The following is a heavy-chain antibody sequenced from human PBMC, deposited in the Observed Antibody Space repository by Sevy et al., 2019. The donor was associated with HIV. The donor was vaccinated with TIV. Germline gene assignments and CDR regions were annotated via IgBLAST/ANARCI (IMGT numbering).Heavy chain of an antibody. Sequence: GGSLRLSCAASGFSFSSYGMHWVRQAPGKGLEWVVLIWFDGSNSYYADSVKGRFTISRDTSKNTVYLQMNSLRAEDTAVYYCARDHEFYDYGDYGPTFFPDYWGQGNLVTVSS. CDR3: ARDHEFYDYGDYGPTFFPDY. D-gene: IGHD4-17*01. CDR1: GFSFSSYG. J-gene: IGHJ4*02. V-gene: IGHV3-33*01. CDR2: IWFDGSNS.